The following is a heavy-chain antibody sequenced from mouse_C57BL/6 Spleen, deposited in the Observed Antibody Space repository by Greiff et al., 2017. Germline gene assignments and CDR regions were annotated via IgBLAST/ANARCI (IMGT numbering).Heavy chain of an antibody. Sequence: VQLQQSGAELVKPGASVKISCKASGYAFSSYWMNWVKQRPGKGLEWIGQIYPGDGDTNYNGKFKGKATLTADKSSSTAYIQLSSLTSEDSAVYFCARAAYSNYEGDYWGQGTSVTVSS. D-gene: IGHD2-5*01. J-gene: IGHJ4*01. CDR3: ARAAYSNYEGDY. CDR2: IYPGDGDT. V-gene: IGHV1-80*01. CDR1: GYAFSSYW.